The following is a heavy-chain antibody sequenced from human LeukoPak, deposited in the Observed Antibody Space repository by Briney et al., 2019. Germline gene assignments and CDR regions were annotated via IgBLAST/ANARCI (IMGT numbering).Heavy chain of an antibody. CDR1: GFTFSSYS. J-gene: IGHJ5*02. Sequence: GGSLRLSCAASGFTFSSYSMNWVRQAPGKGLEWVSSISSSSSYIYYADSVKGRFTVSRDNAKNTLNLQMNSLRAEDTAVYYCARDLGQYYDTSDNWFDPWGQGTLVTVSS. CDR2: ISSSSSYI. V-gene: IGHV3-21*01. D-gene: IGHD3-22*01. CDR3: ARDLGQYYDTSDNWFDP.